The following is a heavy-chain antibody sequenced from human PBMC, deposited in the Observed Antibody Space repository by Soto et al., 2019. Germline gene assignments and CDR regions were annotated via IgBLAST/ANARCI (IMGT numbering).Heavy chain of an antibody. CDR2: IYSGGNT. D-gene: IGHD1-7*01. V-gene: IGHV3-53*01. J-gene: IGHJ4*02. CDR3: ARDPGNYLGH. CDR1: GFTVTSNY. Sequence: PGGSLRLSCAASGFTVTSNYMSWVRQAPGKGLEWVSVIYSGGNTYYADSVKGRFTISRDNSKNTLYLQMNSLRAEDAAVYYCARDPGNYLGHWGQGTLVTVSS.